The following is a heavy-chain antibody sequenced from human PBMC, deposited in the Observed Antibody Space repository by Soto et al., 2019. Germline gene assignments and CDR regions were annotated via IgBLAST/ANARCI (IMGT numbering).Heavy chain of an antibody. J-gene: IGHJ6*02. Sequence: SETLSLTCAAYGGSFSGYYWSWIRQPPGKGLEWIGEINHSGSTNYNPSLKSRVTISVDTSKNQFSLKLSSVTAADTAVYYCARDHGGRLLRYYYYGMDVWGQGTTVTVSS. CDR2: INHSGST. CDR3: ARDHGGRLLRYYYYGMDV. V-gene: IGHV4-34*01. CDR1: GGSFSGYY. D-gene: IGHD2-15*01.